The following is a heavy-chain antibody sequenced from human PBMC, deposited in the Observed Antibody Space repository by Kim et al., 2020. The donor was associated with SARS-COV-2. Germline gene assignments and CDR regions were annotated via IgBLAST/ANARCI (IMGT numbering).Heavy chain of an antibody. Sequence: YAQKFPGRVTKTRNTSISTAYRELSSLRSEDTAVYYCARGGYYNPGYMDVWGKGTTVTVSS. J-gene: IGHJ6*03. V-gene: IGHV1-8*01. D-gene: IGHD4-17*01. CDR3: ARGGYYNPGYMDV.